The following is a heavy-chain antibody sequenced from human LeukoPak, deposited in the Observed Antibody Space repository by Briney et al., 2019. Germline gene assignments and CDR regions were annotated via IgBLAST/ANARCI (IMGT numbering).Heavy chain of an antibody. D-gene: IGHD3-3*01. V-gene: IGHV3-23*01. CDR2: ISGSGGST. J-gene: IGHJ6*02. Sequence: GGSLRLSCAASGFTFSSYAMSWVRQASGKGLEWVSAISGSGGSTYYADSVKGRFTISRDNSKNTLYLQMNSLRAEDTAVYYCAKGSRITIFGVVAHHYYYYYGMDVWGQGTTVTVSS. CDR1: GFTFSSYA. CDR3: AKGSRITIFGVVAHHYYYYYGMDV.